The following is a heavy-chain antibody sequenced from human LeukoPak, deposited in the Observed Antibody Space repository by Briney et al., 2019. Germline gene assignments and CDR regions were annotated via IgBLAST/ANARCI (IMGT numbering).Heavy chain of an antibody. CDR1: GGSIRNYY. D-gene: IGHD3-16*01. J-gene: IGHJ4*02. CDR3: ARVGRGDYVWGSYSFDS. CDR2: ISYSGST. V-gene: IGHV4-59*01. Sequence: SETLSLTCTVSGGSIRNYYWSWIRQPPGKGLEWIGYISYSGSTNYSPSLKSRVTISIDTPKNQFSLKVSSVTAADTAVYYCARVGRGDYVWGSYSFDSWGQGALVTVSS.